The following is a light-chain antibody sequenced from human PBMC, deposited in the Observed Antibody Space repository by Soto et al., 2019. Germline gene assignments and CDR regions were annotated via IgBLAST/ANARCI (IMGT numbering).Light chain of an antibody. CDR3: CSYAGTGTYV. CDR2: EDT. J-gene: IGLJ1*01. V-gene: IGLV2-23*01. CDR1: SSDVGISNV. Sequence: QSALTQPASVSGSPGQSITISCTGTSSDVGISNVVSWYQQHPGKAPKLMIYEDTKRPSGVSNRFSGSRSGNTASLTISGLQAEDAVDYYCCSYAGTGTYVFGTGTKLTVL.